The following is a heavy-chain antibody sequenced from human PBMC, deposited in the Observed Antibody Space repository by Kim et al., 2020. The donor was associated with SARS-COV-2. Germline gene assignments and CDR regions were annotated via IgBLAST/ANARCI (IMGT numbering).Heavy chain of an antibody. CDR2: A. CDR3: AREVSSPYFDY. V-gene: IGHV1-69*01. D-gene: IGHD6-6*01. Sequence: ANYAQKFQGRVTITADESTSTAYMELSSLRSEDTAVYYCAREVSSPYFDYWDQGTLVTVSS. J-gene: IGHJ4*02.